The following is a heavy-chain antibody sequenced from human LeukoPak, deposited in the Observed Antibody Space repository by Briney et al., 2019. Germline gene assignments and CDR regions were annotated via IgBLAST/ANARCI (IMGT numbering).Heavy chain of an antibody. CDR3: ARVQFDGYRSSSGYYFDF. V-gene: IGHV1-69*02. J-gene: IGHJ4*02. D-gene: IGHD6-6*01. Sequence: GASVKVSCKASGGTFSSYTISWVRQAPGQGLEWMGRIIPILGIANYAQKFQGRVTITADKSTSTAYMELSSLRSEHTAVYYCARVQFDGYRSSSGYYFDFWGQGTLVTVSS. CDR1: GGTFSSYT. CDR2: IIPILGIA.